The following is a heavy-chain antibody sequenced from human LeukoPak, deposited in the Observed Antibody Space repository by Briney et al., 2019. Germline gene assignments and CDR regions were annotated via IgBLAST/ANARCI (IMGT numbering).Heavy chain of an antibody. CDR1: GLTFSSYW. D-gene: IGHD1-14*01. J-gene: IGHJ3*02. CDR2: INSDGSST. Sequence: GGSLRLSCAASGLTFSSYWMHWVRQAPGKGLVWVSRINSDGSSTSYADSVKGRFTISRDNAKNTLYLQTNSLRAEDTAVYYCARDPDDDAFDIWGQGTMVTVSS. V-gene: IGHV3-74*01. CDR3: ARDPDDDAFDI.